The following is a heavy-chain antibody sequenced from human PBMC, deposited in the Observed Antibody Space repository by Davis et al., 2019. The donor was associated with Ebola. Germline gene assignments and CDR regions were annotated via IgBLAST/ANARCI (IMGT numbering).Heavy chain of an antibody. CDR2: IYSGGST. V-gene: IGHV3-66*01. D-gene: IGHD7-27*01. CDR1: GFRFSSYV. CDR3: ARMVDWGIHPPYFDY. Sequence: GESLKISCVASGFRFSSYVMGWVRQAPGKGLEWVSVIYSGGSTYYADSVKGRFTISRDNSKNTLYLQMNSLRAEDTAVYYCARMVDWGIHPPYFDYWGQGTLVTVSS. J-gene: IGHJ4*02.